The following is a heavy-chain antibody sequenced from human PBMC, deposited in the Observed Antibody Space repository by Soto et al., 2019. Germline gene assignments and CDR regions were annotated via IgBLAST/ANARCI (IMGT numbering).Heavy chain of an antibody. D-gene: IGHD5-12*01. V-gene: IGHV3-30-3*01. CDR1: GFTFSNYS. J-gene: IGHJ4*02. CDR2: ISKDGDKK. Sequence: QAGGSLRLSCAASGFTFSNYSMHWVRQAPGKGLEWVAVISKDGDKKYYADSVKGRFTISRDNSKNTLYLQMNSLRPDDTAVHYCAREWSVANPGYWGQGTQVTVSS. CDR3: AREWSVANPGY.